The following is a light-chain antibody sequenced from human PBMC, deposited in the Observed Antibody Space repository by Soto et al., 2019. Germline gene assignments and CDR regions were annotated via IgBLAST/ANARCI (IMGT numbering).Light chain of an antibody. V-gene: IGKV3D-15*01. CDR3: QQYNNWPSWT. Sequence: EIVMTQSPATLSVSPGERATLSCRASQSVSSNLAWYQQKPGQAPRLLIYGASIRATGIPARFSGSGSGTEFNLTISSLQSEDFAVYYCQQYNNWPSWTFGQGTKVELK. CDR2: GAS. J-gene: IGKJ1*01. CDR1: QSVSSN.